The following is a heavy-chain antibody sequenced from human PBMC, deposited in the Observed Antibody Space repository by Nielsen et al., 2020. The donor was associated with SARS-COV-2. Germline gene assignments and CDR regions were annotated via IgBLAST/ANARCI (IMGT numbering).Heavy chain of an antibody. CDR2: IYYSGST. CDR3: ARGRYSGYDFLSPTYYYYMDV. Sequence: RQAPGKGLEWIGYIYYSGSTYYNPSLKSRVTISVDTSKNQFSLKLSSVTAADTAVYYCARGRYSGYDFLSPTYYYYMDVWGKGTTVTVSS. D-gene: IGHD5-12*01. V-gene: IGHV4-31*02. J-gene: IGHJ6*03.